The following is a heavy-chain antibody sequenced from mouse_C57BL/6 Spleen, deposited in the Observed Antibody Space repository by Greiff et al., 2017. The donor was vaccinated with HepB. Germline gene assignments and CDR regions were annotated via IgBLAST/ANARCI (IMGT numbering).Heavy chain of an antibody. CDR3: TRGDYDYAWFAY. Sequence: VQRVASGAGLVKPGGSLKLSCAASGFTFSSYAMSWVRQTTEKRLAWVAYISSGGDYIYYADTVKGRFTISRDNARNTLYLQMSSLKSEDTAMYYCTRGDYDYAWFAYWGQGTLVTVSA. D-gene: IGHD2-4*01. J-gene: IGHJ3*01. V-gene: IGHV5-9-1*02. CDR2: ISSGGDYI. CDR1: GFTFSSYA.